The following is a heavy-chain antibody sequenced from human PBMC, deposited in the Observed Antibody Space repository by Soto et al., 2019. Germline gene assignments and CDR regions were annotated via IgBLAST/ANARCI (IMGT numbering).Heavy chain of an antibody. Sequence: PGESLKISCQGSGYSFTSYWIAWVRQMPGKGRELMGIVYPGDSDTRYSPSFQGQATISADKSISTAYLQWSSLKASDTAMYYCARLSGCRNVVCYKFDYWSQGTLVTVSS. CDR2: VYPGDSDT. D-gene: IGHD2-8*01. CDR3: ARLSGCRNVVCYKFDY. CDR1: GYSFTSYW. V-gene: IGHV5-51*01. J-gene: IGHJ4*02.